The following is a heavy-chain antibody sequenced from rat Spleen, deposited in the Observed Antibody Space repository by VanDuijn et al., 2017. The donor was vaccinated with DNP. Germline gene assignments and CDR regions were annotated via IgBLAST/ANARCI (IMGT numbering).Heavy chain of an antibody. CDR1: GFTFSGYA. CDR2: IFYDGSST. CDR3: TREMIIITPSAMDA. Sequence: EVQLVESGGGLVQPGRSLKLSCAASGFTFSGYAMAWVRQSPKKGLEWVATIFYDGSSTFYRDSVKGRFTISRDDAKSTLYLQMNSLRSEDTATYYCTREMIIITPSAMDAWGQGISVTVSS. D-gene: IGHD1-12*02. V-gene: IGHV5-17*01. J-gene: IGHJ4*01.